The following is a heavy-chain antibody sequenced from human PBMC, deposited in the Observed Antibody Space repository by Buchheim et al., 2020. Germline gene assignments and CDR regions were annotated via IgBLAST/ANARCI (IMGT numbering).Heavy chain of an antibody. CDR1: GDSISTYY. Sequence: QVQLQESGPGLVKPSETLSLICTVSGDSISTYYWSWSRQPPGKGLEWIGYIYYSGGGGGTNYNPSLKSRVTISVDTSKHQFSLKVNSVTAADTAVYYCARLSLFGYAMEWGQGTL. J-gene: IGHJ4*02. CDR3: ARLSLFGYAME. D-gene: IGHD5-18*01. V-gene: IGHV4-59*01. CDR2: IYYSGGGGGT.